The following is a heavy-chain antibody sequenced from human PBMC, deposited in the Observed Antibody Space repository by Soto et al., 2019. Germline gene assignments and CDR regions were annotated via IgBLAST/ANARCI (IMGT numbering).Heavy chain of an antibody. V-gene: IGHV4-4*02. Sequence: QVQLQESSPGLVKPSGTLSLTCAVSGGPISGDNWWTWVRQPPGKGLEWIGAIYHSGSTNYSPSLKSRVTISVDKSKNQFSLKLSSLTAADTAVYYCARAEPFNLEWLFSWFDPWGQGTLVTVSS. CDR2: IYHSGST. CDR1: GGPISGDNW. D-gene: IGHD3-3*01. J-gene: IGHJ5*02. CDR3: ARAEPFNLEWLFSWFDP.